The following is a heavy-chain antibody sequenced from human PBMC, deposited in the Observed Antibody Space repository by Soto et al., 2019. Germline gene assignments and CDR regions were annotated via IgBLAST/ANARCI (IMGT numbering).Heavy chain of an antibody. CDR1: GYSFSSFG. V-gene: IGHV1-18*01. CDR2: VSAPSGDT. J-gene: IGHJ4*02. D-gene: IGHD2-15*01. CDR3: ARACRSGGSCYLEY. Sequence: ASVKVSCKASGYSFSSFGISWVRQAPGQGLEWVGWVSAPSGDTGYAQNFQGRVTVTTDTSTSTAYLEVGSLRSDDTAVYYCARACRSGGSCYLEYWGEGTLVTVSS.